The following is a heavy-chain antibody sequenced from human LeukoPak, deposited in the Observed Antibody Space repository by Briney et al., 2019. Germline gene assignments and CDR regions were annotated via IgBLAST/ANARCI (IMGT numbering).Heavy chain of an antibody. Sequence: SETLSLTCTVSGGSISSSSYYWGWIRQPPGKGLEWIGSIYYSGSPYYNPSLKSRVTISVDTSKKQFSLKLSSVTAADTAVYYCARGFPRPSRYSYAKGKGFDYWGQGTLVTVSS. V-gene: IGHV4-39*01. CDR2: IYYSGSP. CDR3: ARGFPRPSRYSYAKGKGFDY. CDR1: GGSISSSSYY. D-gene: IGHD5-18*01. J-gene: IGHJ4*02.